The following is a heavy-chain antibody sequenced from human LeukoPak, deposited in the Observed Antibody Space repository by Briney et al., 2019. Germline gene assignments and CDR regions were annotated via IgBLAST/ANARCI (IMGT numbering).Heavy chain of an antibody. Sequence: GASVKVSCKASGYKFTNYGISWVRQAPGQGLEWMGWISAYNGNTNYAQKLQGRVTMTTDTSTSTAYMELRSLRSDDTAVYYCASLAAVAGTWWFDSWGQGTLVTVPS. CDR3: ASLAAVAGTWWFDS. CDR2: ISAYNGNT. V-gene: IGHV1-18*01. CDR1: GYKFTNYG. D-gene: IGHD6-19*01. J-gene: IGHJ5*01.